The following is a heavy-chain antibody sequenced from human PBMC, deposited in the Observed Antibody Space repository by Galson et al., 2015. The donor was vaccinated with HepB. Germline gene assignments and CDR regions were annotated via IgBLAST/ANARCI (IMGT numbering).Heavy chain of an antibody. CDR3: VRQGGDSQPPTDY. D-gene: IGHD2-21*02. V-gene: IGHV4-39*01. Sequence: ETLSLTCTVSGGSISSNNYYWGWIRQPPGKGLEWIGSIYDSGSTYYNPSLKSRVTISVDTSKNQFSLKLSSVTAADTAVYYCVRQGGDSQPPTDYWGQGTLVTVSS. J-gene: IGHJ4*02. CDR2: IYDSGST. CDR1: GGSISSNNYY.